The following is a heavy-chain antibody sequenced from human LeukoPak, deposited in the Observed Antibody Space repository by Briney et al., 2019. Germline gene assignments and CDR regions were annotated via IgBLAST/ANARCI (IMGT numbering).Heavy chain of an antibody. V-gene: IGHV6-1*01. CDR1: GDSVSRNSAA. CDR3: ASLTGDESY. Sequence: SQTLSLTCAISGDSVSRNSAAWNWIRQSPSRGLEWLGRTYYRSKWYSEYVVSVKSRITINPDTPKNQFSLQLNSVTPEDTAVYYCASLTGDESYWGQGTLVTVSS. J-gene: IGHJ4*02. CDR2: TYYRSKWYS. D-gene: IGHD7-27*01.